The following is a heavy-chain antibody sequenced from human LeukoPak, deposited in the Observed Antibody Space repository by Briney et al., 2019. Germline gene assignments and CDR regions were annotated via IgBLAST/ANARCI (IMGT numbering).Heavy chain of an antibody. J-gene: IGHJ4*02. CDR1: GFNFNTYT. D-gene: IGHD6-13*01. V-gene: IGHV3-21*01. CDR2: ITSRSDYI. Sequence: GGSLRLSCAASGFNFNTYTMNWVRQGPGMGLEWVSSITSRSDYIYYGDSVKGRFTISRDNARDALYLEMNSLRAEDTAVYYCARDLYSSSWYYFDYWGQGTLVTVSS. CDR3: ARDLYSSSWYYFDY.